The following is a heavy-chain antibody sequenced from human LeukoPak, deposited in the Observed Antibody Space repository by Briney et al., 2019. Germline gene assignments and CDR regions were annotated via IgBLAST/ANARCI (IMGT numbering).Heavy chain of an antibody. Sequence: PSETLSLTCTVSGGSISSGCYCWSWIRQHPGKGLEGFGYIYYSGSTYYNPSLKSRVTISVDTSKNQFSLKLSSVTAADTAVYYCARASPQPDSSGYYYPFDYWGQGTLVTVSS. CDR2: IYYSGST. CDR3: ARASPQPDSSGYYYPFDY. V-gene: IGHV4-31*03. D-gene: IGHD3-22*01. J-gene: IGHJ4*02. CDR1: GGSISSGCYC.